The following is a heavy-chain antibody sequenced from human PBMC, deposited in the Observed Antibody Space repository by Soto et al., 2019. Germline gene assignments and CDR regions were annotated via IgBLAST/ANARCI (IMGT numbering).Heavy chain of an antibody. Sequence: GESLKISCKGSGYSFTSYWIGWVRQMPGKGLEWMGIIYPGDSDTRYSPSFQGQVTISADKSISTAYLQWSSLKASDTAMYYCARAQQWLVRGYYYYCMDVWGQGTTVTVSS. J-gene: IGHJ6*02. CDR1: GYSFTSYW. D-gene: IGHD6-19*01. CDR3: ARAQQWLVRGYYYYCMDV. CDR2: IYPGDSDT. V-gene: IGHV5-51*01.